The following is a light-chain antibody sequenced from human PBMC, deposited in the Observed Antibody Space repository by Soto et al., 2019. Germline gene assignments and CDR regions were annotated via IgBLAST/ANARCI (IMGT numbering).Light chain of an antibody. J-gene: IGKJ1*01. CDR3: LQYDNWPKT. CDR2: GAS. Sequence: EIVMTQSPASLSVSPGEIATLSCRASQSVSTYLAWYQQRRGQAPRLLIFGASTRATGVPARFSGSGSGTEFTLSISGLQSEDFAVYYCLQYDNWPKTFGQGTKVDI. V-gene: IGKV3-15*01. CDR1: QSVSTY.